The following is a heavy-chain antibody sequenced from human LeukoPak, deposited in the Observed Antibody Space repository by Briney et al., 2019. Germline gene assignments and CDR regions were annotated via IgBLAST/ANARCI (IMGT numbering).Heavy chain of an antibody. D-gene: IGHD5-18*01. V-gene: IGHV4-39*01. CDR3: ARHPTRGYSHGVGAFDI. J-gene: IGHJ3*02. CDR1: GGSISSSSYY. Sequence: SETLSLTCTVSGGSISSSSYYWGWIRQPPGKGLEWIGSIYYSGSTYYNPSLKSRVTISVDTSKNQFSLKLSSVTAADTAVYYCARHPTRGYSHGVGAFDIWGQGTMVTVSS. CDR2: IYYSGST.